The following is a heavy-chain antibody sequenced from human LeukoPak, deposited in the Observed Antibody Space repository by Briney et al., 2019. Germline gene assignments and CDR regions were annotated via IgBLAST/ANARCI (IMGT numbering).Heavy chain of an antibody. J-gene: IGHJ1*01. D-gene: IGHD3-16*02. CDR3: ARGLLTFGGVIGGPQALEYFQH. Sequence: ASVKVSCKASGYTFTNYGISWVRQAPGQGLEWMGWSSPYNGKTNYAQNLQGRVTMTTDTSTSTAYMELRSLRSDDTAMYYCARGLLTFGGVIGGPQALEYFQHWGLGTLVTVSS. V-gene: IGHV1-18*01. CDR2: SSPYNGKT. CDR1: GYTFTNYG.